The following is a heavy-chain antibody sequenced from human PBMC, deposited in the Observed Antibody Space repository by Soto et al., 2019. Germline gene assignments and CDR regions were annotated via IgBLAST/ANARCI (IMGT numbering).Heavy chain of an antibody. CDR2: IIPIFGTA. D-gene: IGHD2-2*01. CDR1: GGTFSSYA. V-gene: IGHV1-69*13. Sequence: VASVKVSCKASGGTFSSYAISWVRQAPGQGLEWMGGIIPIFGTANYAQKFQGRVTITADESTSTAYMELSSLRSEDTAVYYCAREGGRGGGCSSTSCYHFGYGMDVWGQGTTVTVS. CDR3: AREGGRGGGCSSTSCYHFGYGMDV. J-gene: IGHJ6*02.